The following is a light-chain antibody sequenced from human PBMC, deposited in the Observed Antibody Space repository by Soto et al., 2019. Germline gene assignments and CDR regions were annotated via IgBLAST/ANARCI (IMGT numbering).Light chain of an antibody. V-gene: IGLV2-14*01. CDR3: SSFTSSSTRV. CDR2: EVS. J-gene: IGLJ2*01. Sequence: QSALTQPASVSGSPGQSITIYCTGTSRDVGGYNYVSWYQQHPGKAPKLMIYEVSNRPSGISNRFSGSKSGNTASLTISGLQAEDEADYYCSSFTSSSTRVFGEGTKLTVL. CDR1: SRDVGGYNY.